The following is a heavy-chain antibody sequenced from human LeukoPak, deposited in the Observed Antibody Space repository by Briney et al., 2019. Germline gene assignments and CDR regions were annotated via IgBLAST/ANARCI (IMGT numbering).Heavy chain of an antibody. D-gene: IGHD3-16*01. J-gene: IGHJ4*02. V-gene: IGHV3-23*01. Sequence: GGSLRLSCATSGFTFSNYDMIWVRQAPGKGLEWVSSIRGTGGGGNTYPADSVKGHFTTSRDDSKSTLFLQMHSLTGEDTAVYYCTRNGGGLGYWGQGALVIVSS. CDR3: TRNGGGLGY. CDR1: GFTFSNYD. CDR2: IRGTGGGGNT.